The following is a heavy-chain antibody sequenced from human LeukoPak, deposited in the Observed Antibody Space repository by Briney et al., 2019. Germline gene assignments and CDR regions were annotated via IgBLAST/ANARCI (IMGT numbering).Heavy chain of an antibody. D-gene: IGHD3-9*01. V-gene: IGHV1-2*02. J-gene: IGHJ1*01. CDR3: ARGALLRYFDWLPKGFQH. CDR1: GYTFTGYY. Sequence: GASVKVSCKASGYTFTGYYMHWVRQAPGQGLEWMGWINPNSGGTNYAQKFQGRVTMTRDTSISTAYMELSRLRSDDTAVYYCARGALLRYFDWLPKGFQHWGQGTLVTVSS. CDR2: INPNSGGT.